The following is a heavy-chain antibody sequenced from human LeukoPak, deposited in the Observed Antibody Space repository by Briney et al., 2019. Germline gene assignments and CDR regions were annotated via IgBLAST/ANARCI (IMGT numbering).Heavy chain of an antibody. CDR1: GFTFSSYV. J-gene: IGHJ2*01. CDR2: ISGGGGST. D-gene: IGHD5-18*01. CDR3: AKVGTGYSYGWDWYFDL. Sequence: PGGSLRLSCAASGFTFSSYVMTWVRQAPGKGLEWVSTISGGGGSTYYADSVKGRFIISRDNSKNTLYLQMNSLRAEDAAVYYCAKVGTGYSYGWDWYFDLWGQGTLVTVSS. V-gene: IGHV3-23*01.